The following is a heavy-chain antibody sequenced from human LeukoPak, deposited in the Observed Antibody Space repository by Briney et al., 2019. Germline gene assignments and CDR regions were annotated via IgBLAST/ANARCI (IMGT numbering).Heavy chain of an antibody. CDR1: GGTFSSYA. V-gene: IGHV1-69*13. J-gene: IGHJ3*02. CDR2: IIPIFGTA. CDR3: ARAERYCSGGSCLPDDASDI. D-gene: IGHD2-15*01. Sequence: SVKVSCKASGGTFSSYAISWVRQAPGQGLEWMGGIIPIFGTANYAQKFQGRVTITADESTSTAYMELSSLRSEDTAVYYCARAERYCSGGSCLPDDASDIWGQGTMVTVSS.